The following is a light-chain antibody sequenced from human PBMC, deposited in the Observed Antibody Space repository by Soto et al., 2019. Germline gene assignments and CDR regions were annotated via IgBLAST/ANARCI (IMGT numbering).Light chain of an antibody. CDR1: QSVSSN. CDR3: QQYSNWPT. V-gene: IGKV3-15*01. J-gene: IGKJ1*01. Sequence: EIVMTQSPATLSVSPGERATLSCRASQSVSSNLAWYQEKPGQAPRLLIYSASSRATGIPARFSGSGSGTEFTLTSSSLQSEDSAVYYCQQYSNWPTFGQGTKVDIK. CDR2: SAS.